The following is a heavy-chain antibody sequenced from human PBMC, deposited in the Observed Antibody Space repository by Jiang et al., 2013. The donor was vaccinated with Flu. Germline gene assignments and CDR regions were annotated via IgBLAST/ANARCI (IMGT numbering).Heavy chain of an antibody. CDR2: TYYRSKWYN. D-gene: IGHD6-13*01. CDR1: SAA. J-gene: IGHJ2*01. CDR3: ASGIAAATYWYFDL. Sequence: SAAWNWIRQSPSRGLEWLGRTYYRSKWYNDYAVSVKSRITINPDTSKNQFSLQLNSVTPEDTAVYYCASGIAAATYWYFDLWGRGTLVTVSS. V-gene: IGHV6-1*01.